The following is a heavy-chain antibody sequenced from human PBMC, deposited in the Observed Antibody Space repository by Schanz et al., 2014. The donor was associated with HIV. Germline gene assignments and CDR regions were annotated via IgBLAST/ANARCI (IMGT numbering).Heavy chain of an antibody. V-gene: IGHV3-33*01. CDR2: IWYDGTNI. J-gene: IGHJ5*02. CDR1: GFTFSIFG. D-gene: IGHD6-13*01. CDR3: AREYYSRNWNWFDP. Sequence: QVQLVESGGGVVQPGRSLRLSCAASGFTFSIFGMHWVRQAPGKGREWVAVIWYDGTNIDYADSVKGRFTVSRDNSKNMLYLQMNSLRAEDTAVYYCAREYYSRNWNWFDPWGQGTLVTVSS.